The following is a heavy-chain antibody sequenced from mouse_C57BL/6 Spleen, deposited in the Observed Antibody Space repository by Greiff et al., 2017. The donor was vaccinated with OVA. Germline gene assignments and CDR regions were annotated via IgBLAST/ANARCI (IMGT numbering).Heavy chain of an antibody. CDR1: GYTFTSYW. CDR3: ARRTVVATRYFDV. J-gene: IGHJ1*03. D-gene: IGHD1-1*01. CDR2: IHPNSGST. V-gene: IGHV1-64*01. Sequence: QVQLQQPGAELVKPGASVKLSCKASGYTFTSYWMHWVKQRPGQGLEWIGMIHPNSGSTNYNEKFKSKATLTVDKSSSTAYMQLSSLTSEDSAVYYCARRTVVATRYFDVWGTGTTVTVSS.